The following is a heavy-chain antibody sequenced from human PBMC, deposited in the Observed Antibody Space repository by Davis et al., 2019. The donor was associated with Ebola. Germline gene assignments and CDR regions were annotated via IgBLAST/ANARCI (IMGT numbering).Heavy chain of an antibody. J-gene: IGHJ4*02. CDR1: GGTFSSYA. CDR3: AREAGPVWFDY. Sequence: AASVKVSCKASGGTFSSYAISWVRQAPGQGLEWMGRIIPILGIANYAQKFQGRVTITADKSTSTAYMELSSLRSEDTAVYYCAREAGPVWFDYWGQGTLVTVSS. D-gene: IGHD6-19*01. V-gene: IGHV1-69*04. CDR2: IIPILGIA.